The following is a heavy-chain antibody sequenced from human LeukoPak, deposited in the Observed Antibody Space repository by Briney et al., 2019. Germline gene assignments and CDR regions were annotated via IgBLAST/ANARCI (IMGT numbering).Heavy chain of an antibody. CDR2: ISSSSSTI. CDR1: GFTFSSYS. D-gene: IGHD3-10*01. V-gene: IGHV3-48*04. CDR3: ARALPPLGMVRGGEIDY. J-gene: IGHJ4*02. Sequence: SGGSLRLSCAASGFTFSSYSMNWVRQAPGKGLEWVSYISSSSSTIYYADSVKGRFTISRDNAKNSLYLQMNSLRAEDTAVYYCARALPPLGMVRGGEIDYWGQGTLVTVSS.